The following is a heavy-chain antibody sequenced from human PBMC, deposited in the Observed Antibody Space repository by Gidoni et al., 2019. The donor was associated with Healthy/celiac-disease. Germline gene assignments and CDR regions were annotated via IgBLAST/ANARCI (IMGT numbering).Heavy chain of an antibody. V-gene: IGHV3-23*01. CDR3: ATQGGDGATRNWFDP. Sequence: EVQLLESGGGLVQPGGSLSLSCEASGFTFSSYAMSWVRQAPGKGLGWVSAIRGSGGSTYYADSVKGRFTISRDNSKNTLYLQMNSLRAEDTAVYYCATQGGDGATRNWFDPWGQGTLVTVSS. D-gene: IGHD3-16*01. CDR1: GFTFSSYA. CDR2: IRGSGGST. J-gene: IGHJ5*02.